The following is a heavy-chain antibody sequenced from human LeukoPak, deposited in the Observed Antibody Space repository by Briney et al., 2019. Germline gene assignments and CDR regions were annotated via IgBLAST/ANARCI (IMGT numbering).Heavy chain of an antibody. J-gene: IGHJ4*02. CDR3: TRDRGWQQFDY. V-gene: IGHV3-7*01. Sequence: PGGSLRLSCAASGFIFSTYCMSWVRQAPGKGLERVANINEDGSEKYYVDSVRGRFTISRDNAKNSLYLQMSSLRDDDTAVYYCTRDRGWQQFDYWGQGTLVTVSS. CDR1: GFIFSTYC. D-gene: IGHD5-24*01. CDR2: INEDGSEK.